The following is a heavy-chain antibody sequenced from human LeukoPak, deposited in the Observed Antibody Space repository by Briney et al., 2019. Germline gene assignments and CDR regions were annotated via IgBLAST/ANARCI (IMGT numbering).Heavy chain of an antibody. J-gene: IGHJ2*01. D-gene: IGHD3-10*01. CDR1: GCTVSSNY. CDR2: IYSGGST. Sequence: AGSLRLSCAASGCTVSSNYMSWVRQAPGKGLEWVSVIYSGGSTYYADSVKGRVTISRDNSKHTPYPQMNSLRAEDTAVYYCARDRWDYGSGFWYFDLWGRGTLVTVSS. CDR3: ARDRWDYGSGFWYFDL. V-gene: IGHV3-53*01.